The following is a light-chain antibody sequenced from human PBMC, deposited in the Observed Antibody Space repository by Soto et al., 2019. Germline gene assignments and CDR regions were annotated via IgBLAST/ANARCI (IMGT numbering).Light chain of an antibody. J-gene: IGLJ7*01. V-gene: IGLV1-44*01. Sequence: QSVLTPPPSTSGTPGQRVAISCSGTSSNIGSHTVNWFQQLPGTAPKLLIYTNDQRPSGVPDRFSGSKSGTSASLAISGLQSEEEATYYCATWDDNLNGPVFGGGTQLTVL. CDR2: TND. CDR3: ATWDDNLNGPV. CDR1: SSNIGSHT.